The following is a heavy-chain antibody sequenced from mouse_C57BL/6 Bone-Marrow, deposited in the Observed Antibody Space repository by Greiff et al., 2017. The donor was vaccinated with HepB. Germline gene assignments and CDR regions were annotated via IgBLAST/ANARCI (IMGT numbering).Heavy chain of an antibody. J-gene: IGHJ1*03. CDR1: GYTFTSYW. Sequence: QVQLQQPGAELVKPGASVKMSCKASGYTFTSYWITWVKQRPGQGLEWIGDIYPGSGSTNYNEKFKSKATLTVDTSSSTAYMQLSSLTSEDSAVYYCARPKPSYGSSYYWYFDVWGTGTTVTVSS. V-gene: IGHV1-55*01. CDR2: IYPGSGST. D-gene: IGHD1-1*01. CDR3: ARPKPSYGSSYYWYFDV.